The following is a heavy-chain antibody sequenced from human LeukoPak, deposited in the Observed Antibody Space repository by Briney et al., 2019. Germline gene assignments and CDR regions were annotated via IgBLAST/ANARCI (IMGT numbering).Heavy chain of an antibody. CDR1: GYAFATYD. Sequence: ASVKVSFTASGYAFATYDINWVRQATGQGLEWMGWMNPNSGNTGYAQKFQGRVTMTRNTSISTAYMELSSLRSEDTAVYYCARLYSSSWYEHYYYYYYMDVWGKGTTVTISS. D-gene: IGHD6-13*01. J-gene: IGHJ6*03. V-gene: IGHV1-8*01. CDR2: MNPNSGNT. CDR3: ARLYSSSWYEHYYYYYYMDV.